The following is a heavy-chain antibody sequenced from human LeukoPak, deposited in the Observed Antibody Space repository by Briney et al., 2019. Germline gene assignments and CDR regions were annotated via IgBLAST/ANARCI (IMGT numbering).Heavy chain of an antibody. Sequence: GGSLRLSCAASGFTFSSYAMHWVRQAPGKGLEWVAVISYDGSNKYYADSVKGRFTISRDNSKNTLYLQMNSLRAEDTAVYYCAKDPCSGGSCYSTYDYWGQGTLVTVSS. CDR3: AKDPCSGGSCYSTYDY. J-gene: IGHJ4*02. V-gene: IGHV3-30-3*01. CDR1: GFTFSSYA. D-gene: IGHD2-15*01. CDR2: ISYDGSNK.